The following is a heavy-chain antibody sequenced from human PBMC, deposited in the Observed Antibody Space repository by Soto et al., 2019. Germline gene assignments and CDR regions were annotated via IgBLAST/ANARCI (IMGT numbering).Heavy chain of an antibody. CDR3: AKDLTRQLAYWLDP. V-gene: IGHV1-2*03. Sequence: ADSVKVSCKASGFSFTGYYIHWLLQAPGQGLEWMGWINAHSGGTEYAQKFQGRVTLTRDTSIATAYLTLTSLTSDDTALYYCAKDLTRQLAYWLDPWGQGTQVTVSS. CDR1: GFSFTGYY. J-gene: IGHJ5*02. D-gene: IGHD6-6*01. CDR2: INAHSGGT.